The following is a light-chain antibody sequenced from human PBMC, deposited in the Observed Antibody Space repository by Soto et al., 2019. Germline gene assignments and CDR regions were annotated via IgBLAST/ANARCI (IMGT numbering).Light chain of an antibody. V-gene: IGKV3-20*01. CDR3: QLYSSSPPFT. CDR2: GAS. CDR1: RSVSSSY. J-gene: IGKJ3*01. Sequence: DIVLTQSPGTLSLSPGEGATLSCRASRSVSSSYLAWYQQKPGQAPRLLISGASTRATGISDRFSGSGSGTDFTLTISRLEPEDFVVYYCQLYSSSPPFTFGPGTKVDIK.